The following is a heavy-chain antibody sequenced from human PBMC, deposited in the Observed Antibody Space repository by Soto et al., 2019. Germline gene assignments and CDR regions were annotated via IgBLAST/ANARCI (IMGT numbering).Heavy chain of an antibody. CDR2: IGPDGSSA. CDR1: GYSLSTYW. Sequence: EVQLVESGGDLVQPGGSLRLSCAASGYSLSTYWMHWVRQIPGQGLTWVSRIGPDGSSATYADSVKGRFTISRDNANNALYLERNSRRAEDTAVYYCASDHSGYEHGEEYYHGVDGWGQGTTVTVSS. J-gene: IGHJ6*02. V-gene: IGHV3-74*03. D-gene: IGHD5-12*01. CDR3: ASDHSGYEHGEEYYHGVDG.